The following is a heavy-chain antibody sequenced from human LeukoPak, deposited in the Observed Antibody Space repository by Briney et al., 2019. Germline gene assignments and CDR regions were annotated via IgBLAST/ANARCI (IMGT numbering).Heavy chain of an antibody. V-gene: IGHV3-7*03. CDR2: IKQDGSEK. CDR3: ARALWAWIKDAFDI. J-gene: IGHJ3*02. D-gene: IGHD5-12*01. CDR1: GFTFSSYW. Sequence: GGSLRLSCAASGFTFSSYWMSWVRQAPGKGLGWVANIKQDGSEKYYVDSVKGRFTISRDNAKNSLYLQMNSLRAEDTAVYYCARALWAWIKDAFDIWGQGTMVTVSS.